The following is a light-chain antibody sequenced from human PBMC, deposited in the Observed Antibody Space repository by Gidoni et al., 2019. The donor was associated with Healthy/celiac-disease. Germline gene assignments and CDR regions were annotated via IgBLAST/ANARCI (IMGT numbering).Light chain of an antibody. CDR2: DAT. CDR3: QQRSNWLT. CDR1: QSVSSY. Sequence: EIVVTQSPATLSLSPGERATLSSRASQSVSSYFAWYHQKPGQAPRLLIYDATNRATGIPARFSGSGSGTDFTLTISSLEPEDFAVYYCQQRSNWLTFGGGTKVEIK. V-gene: IGKV3-11*01. J-gene: IGKJ4*01.